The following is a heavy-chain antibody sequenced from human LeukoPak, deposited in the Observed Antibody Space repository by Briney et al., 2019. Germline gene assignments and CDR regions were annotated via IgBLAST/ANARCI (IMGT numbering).Heavy chain of an antibody. D-gene: IGHD3-3*01. Sequence: SQTLSLTCAISGDSVSSNSAAWTWIRQSPSRGLEWLGRTYYRSKWYNDYAVPVKSRITINPDTSKNQFSLQLNSVTPEDTAVYYCARDLENGYPEYDWFDPWGQGTLVTVSS. CDR2: TYYRSKWYN. CDR1: GDSVSSNSAA. V-gene: IGHV6-1*01. CDR3: ARDLENGYPEYDWFDP. J-gene: IGHJ5*02.